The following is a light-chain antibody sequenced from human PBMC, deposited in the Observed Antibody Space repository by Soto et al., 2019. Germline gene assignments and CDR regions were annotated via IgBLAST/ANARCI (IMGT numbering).Light chain of an antibody. Sequence: EVVLTQSPATLSVSPGEGATLSCRASQSVNVLLAWYQQKPGQAPRLLIYRASTRATGVPARFSGSGSETEFTLTISTLQSEDFAVYYCQRYNNWPITFGQGTRLEIK. CDR3: QRYNNWPIT. J-gene: IGKJ5*01. CDR2: RAS. CDR1: QSVNVL. V-gene: IGKV3-15*01.